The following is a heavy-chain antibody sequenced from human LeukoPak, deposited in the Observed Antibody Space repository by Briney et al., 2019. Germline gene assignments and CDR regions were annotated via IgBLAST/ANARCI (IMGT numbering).Heavy chain of an antibody. Sequence: PGGSLRLSCAASGFTFSDYYMSWIRQAPGKGLEWVSYISSSGSTIYYADSVKGRFTISRDNAKNSLYLQMNSLRAEDAAVYYCARVTNYCSSTSCYTRGGAFDIWGQGTMVTVSS. J-gene: IGHJ3*02. CDR3: ARVTNYCSSTSCYTRGGAFDI. D-gene: IGHD2-2*02. CDR2: ISSSGSTI. V-gene: IGHV3-11*04. CDR1: GFTFSDYY.